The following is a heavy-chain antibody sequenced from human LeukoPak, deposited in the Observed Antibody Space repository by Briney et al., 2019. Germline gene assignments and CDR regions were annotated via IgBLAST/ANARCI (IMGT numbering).Heavy chain of an antibody. CDR3: ARDAAGYYYDRSGYYPDSFAI. CDR2: IYTSGST. V-gene: IGHV4-4*07. D-gene: IGHD3-22*01. Sequence: PSETLSLTCTVSGGSISSYYWSWIRQPAGKGLEWIGRIYTSGSTNYNPSLKSRVTMSVDTSKNQFSLKLGSVTAADTAVYYCARDAAGYYYDRSGYYPDSFAIWGQGTMVTVSS. CDR1: GGSISSYY. J-gene: IGHJ3*02.